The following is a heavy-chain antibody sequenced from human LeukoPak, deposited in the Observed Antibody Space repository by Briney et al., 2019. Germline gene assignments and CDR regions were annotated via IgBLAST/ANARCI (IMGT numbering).Heavy chain of an antibody. Sequence: SVKVSCKASGGTFSSYAISWVRQAPGQGLEWMGGIIPIFGTANYAQKFQGRVTITADESTSTAYMELSSLRSEDTAVYYCARDSNPDYDILTGEGYFDYWGQGTLVTVSS. CDR1: GGTFSSYA. CDR3: ARDSNPDYDILTGEGYFDY. CDR2: IIPIFGTA. D-gene: IGHD3-9*01. J-gene: IGHJ4*02. V-gene: IGHV1-69*13.